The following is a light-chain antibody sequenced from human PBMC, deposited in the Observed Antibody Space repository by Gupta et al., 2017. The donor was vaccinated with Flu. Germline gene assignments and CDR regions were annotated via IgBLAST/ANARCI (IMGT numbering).Light chain of an antibody. CDR2: EVS. Sequence: QSALTQPASVSGSPGQSITISCTGTTTDVGRYNFVSWYQQHPNKAPKLIIFEVSNRPSGVTHRFSGSKSGNTASLTISGRQEEDEADYYCSSYATSSPFVFGTGTKVTVL. CDR3: SSYATSSPFV. CDR1: TTDVGRYNF. J-gene: IGLJ1*01. V-gene: IGLV2-14*01.